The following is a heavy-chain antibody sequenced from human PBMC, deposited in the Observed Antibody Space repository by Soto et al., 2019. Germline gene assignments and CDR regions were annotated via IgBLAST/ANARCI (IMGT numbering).Heavy chain of an antibody. Sequence: QVQLVQSGAEVKKPGSSVKVSCKASGGTFSSYAISWVRQAPVQGLEWMGGIFPIFGTANYAQKFQGRVTVASYASISIAEMALSSLGSQDAAVYYVVIATFGRLFRGYSYSVMDYWCQCTAVSVSS. J-gene: IGHJ6*02. V-gene: IGHV1-69*01. CDR3: VIATFGRLFRGYSYSVMDY. CDR2: IFPIFGTA. D-gene: IGHD3-3*01. CDR1: GGTFSSYA.